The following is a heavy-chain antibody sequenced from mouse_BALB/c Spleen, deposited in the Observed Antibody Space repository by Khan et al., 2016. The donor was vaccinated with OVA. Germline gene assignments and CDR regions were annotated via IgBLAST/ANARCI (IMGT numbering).Heavy chain of an antibody. Sequence: EVQLQESGPGLVKPSQSLSLTCTVTGYSITSDYAWNWIRQFPGNKLEWMGYISSTGGTSYNPSLKSRISITRDTSKNQFFLQLKSVTTEDTATYYCARSLYYSYGYALDCWGRGTSVTVS. D-gene: IGHD2-14*01. CDR1: GYSITSDYA. CDR2: ISSTGGT. CDR3: ARSLYYSYGYALDC. V-gene: IGHV3-2*02. J-gene: IGHJ4*01.